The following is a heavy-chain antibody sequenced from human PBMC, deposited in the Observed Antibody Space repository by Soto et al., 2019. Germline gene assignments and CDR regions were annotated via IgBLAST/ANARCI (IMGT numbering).Heavy chain of an antibody. CDR2: ISSSSSYI. CDR1: GFPFSSYS. V-gene: IGHV3-21*01. J-gene: IGHJ6*02. CDR3: ARESPYYYYYVMDV. Sequence: GGSLRLSCAASGFPFSSYSMNWVRQAPGKGLEWVSSISSSSSYIYYADSVKGRFTISRDNAKNSLYLQMNSLRAEDTAVYYYARESPYYYYYVMDVWGQGTTVTVSS.